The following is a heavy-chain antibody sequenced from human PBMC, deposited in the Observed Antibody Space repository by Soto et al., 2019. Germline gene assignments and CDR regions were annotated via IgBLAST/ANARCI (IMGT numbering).Heavy chain of an antibody. CDR3: AKDREEYSYGYPDYYGMDV. CDR2: ISGSGGST. Sequence: EVQLLESGGGLVQPGGSLRLSCAASGFTFSSYAMSWVRQAPGKGLEWVSAISGSGGSTYYADSVKGRFTISRDNSKNTLYLQMNSLRAEDTAVYYCAKDREEYSYGYPDYYGMDVWGQGTTVTVSS. J-gene: IGHJ6*02. V-gene: IGHV3-23*01. CDR1: GFTFSSYA. D-gene: IGHD5-18*01.